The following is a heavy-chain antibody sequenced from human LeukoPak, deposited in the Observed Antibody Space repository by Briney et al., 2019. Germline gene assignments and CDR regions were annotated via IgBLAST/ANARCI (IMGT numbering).Heavy chain of an antibody. V-gene: IGHV3-48*04. J-gene: IGHJ4*02. Sequence: GGSLRLSCAASGFSFRTYKMNWVRQAPGKGLEWVSFISSDSSTEYYADSVKGRFTISRDNTKNSLYLQMSSLRAEDTAVYYCAAGGDYWGQGTLVTVSS. CDR3: AAGGDY. CDR1: GFSFRTYK. D-gene: IGHD3-16*01. CDR2: ISSDSSTE.